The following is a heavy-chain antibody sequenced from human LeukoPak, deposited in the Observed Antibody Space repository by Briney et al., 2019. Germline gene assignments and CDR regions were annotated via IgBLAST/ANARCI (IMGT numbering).Heavy chain of an antibody. CDR1: GFTFSSHS. CDR2: ISSLSGTI. CDR3: AKATGTLGN. D-gene: IGHD1-1*01. V-gene: IGHV3-48*01. J-gene: IGHJ4*02. Sequence: PGGSLRLSCAASGFTFSSHSMNWVRQAPGEGLEWVSYISSLSGTIYYADSVKGRFTISRDNSKNTLYLQVNSLTAEDTAIYYCAKATGTLGNWGQGTLVIVSS.